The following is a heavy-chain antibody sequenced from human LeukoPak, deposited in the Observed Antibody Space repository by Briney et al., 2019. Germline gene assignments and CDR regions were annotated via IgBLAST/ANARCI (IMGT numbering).Heavy chain of an antibody. D-gene: IGHD6-13*01. J-gene: IGHJ4*02. CDR2: ISAYDGNT. CDR1: GYTFTSYG. V-gene: IGHV1-18*01. CDR3: ARVPAGYSGSWYTSPFDY. Sequence: GASVKVSCTAPGYTFTSYGIRWVRQAPGQGLEWMGWISAYDGNTNYAQKLQGRVTMTTDTSTSTAYMELRSLRSDDTAVYYCARVPAGYSGSWYTSPFDYWGQGTLVTVSS.